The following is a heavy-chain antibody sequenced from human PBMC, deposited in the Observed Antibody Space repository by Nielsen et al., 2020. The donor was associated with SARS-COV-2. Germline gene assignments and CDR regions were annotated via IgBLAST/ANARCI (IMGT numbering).Heavy chain of an antibody. Sequence: SETLSLTCTVSGGSISSSSYYWGWIRQPPGKGLEWIGSIYYSGSTNYNPSLKSRVTISVDTSKNQFSLKLSSVTAADTAVYYCARVRQQLAYFDYWGQGILVTVSS. CDR2: IYYSGST. CDR3: ARVRQQLAYFDY. D-gene: IGHD6-13*01. CDR1: GGSISSSSYY. V-gene: IGHV4-39*07. J-gene: IGHJ4*02.